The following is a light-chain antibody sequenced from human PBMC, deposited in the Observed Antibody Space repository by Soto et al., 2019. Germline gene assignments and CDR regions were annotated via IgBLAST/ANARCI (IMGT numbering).Light chain of an antibody. V-gene: IGKV1-27*01. CDR1: QGISNY. Sequence: DIQMTQSPSSLSASVGDRVTITCRASQGISNYLAWYQQKPGKVPKLLIYAAYTLKSGVPSRFSGSGSGTDFTLTISSLQSEDVATYYCQKYDSAAWTFGQGTRVEIK. CDR3: QKYDSAAWT. CDR2: AAY. J-gene: IGKJ1*01.